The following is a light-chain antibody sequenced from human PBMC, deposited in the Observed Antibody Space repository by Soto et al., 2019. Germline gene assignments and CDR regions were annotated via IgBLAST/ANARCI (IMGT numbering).Light chain of an antibody. Sequence: QSALTQPPSASGSPGQSVTISGPGTSSDVGGYNYVSWYQQHPGEAPKLMIYEVSKRPSGVPDRFSGSKSGNTASLTVSGLQAEDEADYYCSSYAGSNNLFGGGTKLTVL. CDR1: SSDVGGYNY. V-gene: IGLV2-8*01. CDR2: EVS. J-gene: IGLJ2*01. CDR3: SSYAGSNNL.